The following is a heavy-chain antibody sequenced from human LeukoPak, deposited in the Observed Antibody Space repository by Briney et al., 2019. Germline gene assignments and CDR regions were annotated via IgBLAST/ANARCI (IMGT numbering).Heavy chain of an antibody. CDR2: ISWDGGST. J-gene: IGHJ4*02. CDR1: GFTFDDYA. V-gene: IGHV3-43D*04. D-gene: IGHD2-2*01. CDR3: AKAYCSSTSCLFDY. Sequence: GGSLRLSCAASGFTFDDYAMHWVRQAPGKGLEWVSLISWDGGSTYYADSVKGRSTISRDNSKNSLYLQMNSLRAEDTALYYCAKAYCSSTSCLFDYWGQGTLVTVSS.